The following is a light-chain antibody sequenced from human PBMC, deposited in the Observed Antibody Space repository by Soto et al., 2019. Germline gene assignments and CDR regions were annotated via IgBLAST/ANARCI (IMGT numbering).Light chain of an antibody. CDR2: DSS. V-gene: IGKV1-5*01. CDR3: QQYNSYSGM. CDR1: QTIGSW. J-gene: IGKJ1*01. Sequence: DIQMNQSPSTLSASVGDRVTVTCRASQTIGSWLAWYQQKTGRAPKLLIFDSSSLESGVPSRFSGNGSGTEFTLTISGLQPDDFASYYCQQYNSYSGMFGQGTKVDI.